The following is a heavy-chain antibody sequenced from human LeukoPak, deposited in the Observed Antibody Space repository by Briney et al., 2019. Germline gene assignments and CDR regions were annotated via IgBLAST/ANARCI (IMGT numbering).Heavy chain of an antibody. V-gene: IGHV3-30*18. J-gene: IGHJ6*02. CDR1: GFTFSSYG. D-gene: IGHD3-9*01. CDR3: AKEGYFDHNYGMDV. CDR2: ISYDGSNK. Sequence: GGSLRLPCAASGFTFSSYGMHWVRQAPGKGLEWVAVISYDGSNKYYADSVKGRFTISRDNSKNTLYLQMNSLRAEDTAVYYCAKEGYFDHNYGMDVWGQGTTVTVSS.